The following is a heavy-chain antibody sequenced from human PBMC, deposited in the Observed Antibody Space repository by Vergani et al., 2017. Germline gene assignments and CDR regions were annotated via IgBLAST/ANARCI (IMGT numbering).Heavy chain of an antibody. Sequence: EVQLVESGGGLVQPGRSLRLSCAAPGFNFDNYAMHWVRQAPGKGLEWVSGINDNSAIIIYADSVRGRFTISRDNAKKSLYLQMNGLKTDDTALYYCTARRTGRDPFDVWGRGTLVTVSS. CDR1: GFNFDNYA. V-gene: IGHV3-9*01. CDR2: INDNSAII. CDR3: TARRTGRDPFDV. D-gene: IGHD1-14*01. J-gene: IGHJ3*01.